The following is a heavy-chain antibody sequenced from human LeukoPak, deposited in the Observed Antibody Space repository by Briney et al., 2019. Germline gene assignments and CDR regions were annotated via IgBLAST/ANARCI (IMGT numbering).Heavy chain of an antibody. V-gene: IGHV3-23*01. J-gene: IGHJ4*02. Sequence: GGSLRLSCAASGFTLSSYAXSXXXXXXXXXXXXXSGISASGYTTYTADSGKAGFPISRDNSKNTVYLQMNTLRADDTAVYYCARSDTVATPSYTYWGQGTLVTVSS. CDR1: GFTLSSYA. D-gene: IGHD5-12*01. CDR2: ISASGYTT. CDR3: ARSDTVATPSYTY.